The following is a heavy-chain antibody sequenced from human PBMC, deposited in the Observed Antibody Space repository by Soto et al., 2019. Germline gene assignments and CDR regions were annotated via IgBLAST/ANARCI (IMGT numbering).Heavy chain of an antibody. V-gene: IGHV3-23*01. CDR1: GFTFSSYA. CDR2: ISGSGGST. CDR3: AKAGGAICSGGSSPGAYYYYGMDV. D-gene: IGHD2-15*01. Sequence: GGSLRLSCAASGFTFSSYAMSWVRQAPGKGLEWVSAISGSGGSTYYADSVKGRFTISRDNSKNTLYLQMNSLRAEDTAVYYCAKAGGAICSGGSSPGAYYYYGMDVWGQGTTVTVSS. J-gene: IGHJ6*02.